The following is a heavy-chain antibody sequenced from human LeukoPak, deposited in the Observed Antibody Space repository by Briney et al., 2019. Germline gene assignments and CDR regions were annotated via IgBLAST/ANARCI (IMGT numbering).Heavy chain of an antibody. V-gene: IGHV1-8*01. CDR1: GYTFTSYD. CDR3: ARQIGGYTTYYYYYGMDV. J-gene: IGHJ6*02. CDR2: MNPNSGNT. D-gene: IGHD3-22*01. Sequence: ASVRVSCKASGYTFTSYDINWVRQTTGQGLEWMGWMNPNSGNTGYAQKFQGRVSMTRNTSTSTAYMELSSLRSEDTAVYYCARQIGGYTTYYYYYGMDVLGQGTTVTVSS.